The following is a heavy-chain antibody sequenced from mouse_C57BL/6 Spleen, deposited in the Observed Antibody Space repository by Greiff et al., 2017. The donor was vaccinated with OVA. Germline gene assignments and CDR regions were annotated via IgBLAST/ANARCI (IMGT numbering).Heavy chain of an antibody. Sequence: QVQLQQPGPELVKPGASVKLSCKASGYTFTSYWMHWVKQRPGQGLEWIGNINPSNGGTNYNEKFKSKATLTVDKSSSTAYMQLSSLTSEDSAVYYCARVDLNGYPYFDYWGQGTTLTVSS. V-gene: IGHV1-53*01. CDR3: ARVDLNGYPYFDY. D-gene: IGHD2-2*01. CDR2: INPSNGGT. J-gene: IGHJ2*01. CDR1: GYTFTSYW.